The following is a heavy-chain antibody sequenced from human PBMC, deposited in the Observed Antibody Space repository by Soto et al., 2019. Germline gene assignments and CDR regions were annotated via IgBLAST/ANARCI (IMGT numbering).Heavy chain of an antibody. J-gene: IGHJ4*02. Sequence: SETLSLTCTVSGGSISSSSYYWGWIRQPPGKGLEWIGSIYYSGSTYYNPSLKSRVTISVDTSKNQFSLKLSSVTAADTAVYYCARQDCSSTSCYADYWGQGTPVTVSS. V-gene: IGHV4-39*01. CDR3: ARQDCSSTSCYADY. CDR2: IYYSGST. CDR1: GGSISSSSYY. D-gene: IGHD2-2*01.